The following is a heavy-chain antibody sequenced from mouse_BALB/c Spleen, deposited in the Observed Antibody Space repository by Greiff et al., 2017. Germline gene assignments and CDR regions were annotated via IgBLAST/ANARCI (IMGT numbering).Heavy chain of an antibody. CDR1: GYTFTCYW. CDR2: IYPGSGST. V-gene: IGHV1S22*01. J-gene: IGHJ3*01. Sequence: LKQPGSELVRPGASVKLSCTASGYTFTCYWMHWVKQRPGQGLEWIGNIYPGSGSTNYDEKFKSKATLTVDTSSSTAYMQLSSLTSEDSAVYYCTRWVAYWGQGTLVTVSA. CDR3: TRWVAY.